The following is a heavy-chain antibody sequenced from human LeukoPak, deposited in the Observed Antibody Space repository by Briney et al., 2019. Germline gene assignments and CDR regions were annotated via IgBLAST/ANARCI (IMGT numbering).Heavy chain of an antibody. CDR3: ARHDPVGYYQHGMDV. J-gene: IGHJ6*02. CDR1: GGSISGYF. Sequence: SETLPLTCTVSGGSISGYFWSCIRQPPGQGLEFIGYIYYTGATLYNPSLKSRATMSVDTSKNQFSLKLSSVTAADTAVYYCARHDPVGYYQHGMDVWGQGTTVTVSS. V-gene: IGHV4-59*08. D-gene: IGHD2-15*01. CDR2: IYYTGAT.